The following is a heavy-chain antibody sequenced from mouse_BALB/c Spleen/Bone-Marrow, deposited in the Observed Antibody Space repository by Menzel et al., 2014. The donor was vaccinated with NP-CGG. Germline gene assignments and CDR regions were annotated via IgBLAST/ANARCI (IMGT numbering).Heavy chain of an antibody. CDR3: TRRYEIYYAMDY. CDR1: GYTFTSYW. V-gene: IGHV1S22*01. D-gene: IGHD2-14*01. J-gene: IGHJ4*01. CDR2: IYPGSGST. Sequence: LQQSGSELVRPGASVKLSCKASGYTFTSYWMHWVKQRPGQGLEWIGNIYPGSGSTNYDEKFKSKATLTVDTSSSTAYMQLCSLTSEDSAVYYCTRRYEIYYAMDYWGQGTSVTVSS.